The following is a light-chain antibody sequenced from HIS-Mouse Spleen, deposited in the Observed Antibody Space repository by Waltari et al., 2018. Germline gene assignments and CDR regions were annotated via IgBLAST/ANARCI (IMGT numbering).Light chain of an antibody. Sequence: QSALTQPASVSGSPGQSITISCTGTSSDVGGYNFVPWYQQHPGKAPHLMIYEVSNRPSGVSNRFSGSKSGNTASLTISGLQAEDEADYYCSSYTSSSTLDVFGTGTKVTVL. CDR2: EVS. CDR1: SSDVGGYNF. J-gene: IGLJ1*01. V-gene: IGLV2-14*01. CDR3: SSYTSSSTLDV.